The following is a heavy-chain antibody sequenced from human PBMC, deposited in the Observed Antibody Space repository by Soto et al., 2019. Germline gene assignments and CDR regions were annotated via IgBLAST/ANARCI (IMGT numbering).Heavy chain of an antibody. J-gene: IGHJ4*02. CDR1: GGSFSGYY. D-gene: IGHD6-6*01. V-gene: IGHV4-34*01. CDR2: INHSGST. CDR3: AMGFSSSSGDYFDC. Sequence: SETLSLTCAVYGGSFSGYYWSWIRQPPGKGLEWIGEINHSGSTNYNPSLKSRVTISVDTSKNQFSLKLSSVTAADTAVYYCAMGFSSSSGDYFDCWGQGTLVTVSS.